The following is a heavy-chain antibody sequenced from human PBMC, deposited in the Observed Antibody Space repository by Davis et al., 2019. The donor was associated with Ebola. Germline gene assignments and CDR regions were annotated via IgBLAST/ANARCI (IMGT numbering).Heavy chain of an antibody. V-gene: IGHV1-46*01. J-gene: IGHJ4*02. CDR3: ARDGGGSYYAVLNFDY. CDR1: GHTFTSYY. CDR2: INPSGGST. D-gene: IGHD1-26*01. Sequence: AASVKVSCKASGHTFTSYYMHWVRQAPGQGLEWMGIINPSGGSTSYAQKFQGRVTMTRDTSTSTVYMELSSLRSEDTAVYYCARDGGGSYYAVLNFDYWGQGTLVTVSS.